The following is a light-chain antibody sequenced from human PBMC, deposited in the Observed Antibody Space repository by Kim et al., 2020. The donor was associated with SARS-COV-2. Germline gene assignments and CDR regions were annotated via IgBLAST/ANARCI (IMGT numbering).Light chain of an antibody. V-gene: IGLV1-40*01. CDR2: GNN. CDR3: QSFDKSLSGWI. J-gene: IGLJ2*01. Sequence: QTVTVSCTGSSSNCGAGYDVHWYQQIPGTAPRLIIYGNNNRPLGVPDRFSGSKSGTSASLTITGLQAEDEGDYYCQSFDKSLSGWIFGGGTQLTVL. CDR1: SSNCGAGYD.